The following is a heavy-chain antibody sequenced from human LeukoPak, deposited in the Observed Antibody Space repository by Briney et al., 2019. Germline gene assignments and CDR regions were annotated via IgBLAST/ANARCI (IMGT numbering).Heavy chain of an antibody. CDR1: GYSFTNYW. J-gene: IGHJ6*02. CDR3: AKYQTRAADYYSYGMDV. V-gene: IGHV5-51*01. D-gene: IGHD1-1*01. Sequence: GESLKISCKGSGYSFTNYWIGWVRQMPGKGLEYMGIIYPGDSETKYSPSFQGQVTISADKSISTAYLQWSSLKASDTAIYFCAKYQTRAADYYSYGMDVWGQGTTVTVSS. CDR2: IYPGDSET.